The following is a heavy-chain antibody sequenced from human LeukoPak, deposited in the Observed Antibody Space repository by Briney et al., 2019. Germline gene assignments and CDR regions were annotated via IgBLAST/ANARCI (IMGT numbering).Heavy chain of an antibody. CDR3: ARDRIPAGFDP. CDR1: GYTFTSYG. D-gene: IGHD6-19*01. CDR2: ISAYNGNT. V-gene: IGHV1-18*01. J-gene: IGHJ5*02. Sequence: ASVKVSCKASGYTFTSYGISWVRQAPGQGLEWMGWISAYNGNTNYAQKLQGRVTMTTDTSTSTAYMELSSLRSEDTAVYYCARDRIPAGFDPWGQGTLVTVSS.